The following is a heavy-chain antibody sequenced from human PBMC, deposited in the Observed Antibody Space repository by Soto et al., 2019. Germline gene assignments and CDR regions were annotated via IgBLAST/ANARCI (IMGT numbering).Heavy chain of an antibody. CDR1: GFTFSSYS. J-gene: IGHJ3*02. Sequence: GGSLRLSCAASGFTFSSYSMNWVRQAPGKGLEWVSSISSSSSYIYYADSVKGRFTISRDNAKNSLYLQMNSLRAEDTAVYYCAREGRGYDILTGYYPHDAFDIWGQGTMVTVSS. CDR2: ISSSSSYI. CDR3: AREGRGYDILTGYYPHDAFDI. V-gene: IGHV3-21*01. D-gene: IGHD3-9*01.